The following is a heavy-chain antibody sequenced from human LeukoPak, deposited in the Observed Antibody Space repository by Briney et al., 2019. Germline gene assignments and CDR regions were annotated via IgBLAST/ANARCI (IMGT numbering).Heavy chain of an antibody. V-gene: IGHV3-23*01. J-gene: IGHJ4*02. D-gene: IGHD3-10*01. CDR3: AKGSGNGYGSGPFDY. Sequence: ETLSLTCTISGVSISSGGYSWSWVRQAPGQGLEWVSAISTSGESTYYADSVKGHFTISRDNSKNTLYLQMNSLRAEDTAIYFCAKGSGNGYGSGPFDYWGQGTLVTVSS. CDR1: GVSISSGGYS. CDR2: ISTSGEST.